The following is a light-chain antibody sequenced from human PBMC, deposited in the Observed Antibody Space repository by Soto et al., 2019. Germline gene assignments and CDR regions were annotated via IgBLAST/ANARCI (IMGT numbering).Light chain of an antibody. Sequence: EIVLTQSPGTLSLSPGERATLSCRASQSVSKNYLAWYQQKPGQAPRLLIYGASNRATGIPDRFSGRGSGTDFTLTISRLEPEDFAVYYCQQYGSSGTFGQGTKVEIK. CDR3: QQYGSSGT. V-gene: IGKV3-20*01. CDR1: QSVSKNY. CDR2: GAS. J-gene: IGKJ1*01.